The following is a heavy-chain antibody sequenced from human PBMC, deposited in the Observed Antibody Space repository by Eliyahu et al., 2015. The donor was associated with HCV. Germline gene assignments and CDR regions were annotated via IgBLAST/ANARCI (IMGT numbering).Heavy chain of an antibody. V-gene: IGHV4-39*02. Sequence: QLQLQESGPGLVKPSETLSLTCTVSGDSISSSSYYWGWIRQPPGKGLEWIGTIYYSGNTYYKPSLKSRVTISLDTPKNHFSLKLTSLTAADTAVYYCARSSSDSGYDANFGYWGQGTLVTVSS. D-gene: IGHD5-12*01. J-gene: IGHJ4*02. CDR2: IYYSGNT. CDR1: GDSISSSSYY. CDR3: ARSSSDSGYDANFGY.